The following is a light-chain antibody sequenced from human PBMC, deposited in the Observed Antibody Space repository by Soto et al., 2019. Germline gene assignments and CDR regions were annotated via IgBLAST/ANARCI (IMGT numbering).Light chain of an antibody. Sequence: ESVMTKSPAPLYVSSWERATLSCRASESVSSNLACYQKNPGQAPRLLIYDASNRATGIQARFSGSGSGTDFTFTISSLEPEDFAVYYCQQRSNWWTFGQGTKVDIK. CDR3: QQRSNWWT. J-gene: IGKJ1*01. V-gene: IGKV3-11*01. CDR2: DAS. CDR1: ESVSSN.